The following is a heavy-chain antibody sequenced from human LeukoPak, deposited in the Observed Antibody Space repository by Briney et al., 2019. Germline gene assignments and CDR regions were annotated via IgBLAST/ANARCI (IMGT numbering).Heavy chain of an antibody. D-gene: IGHD3-22*01. J-gene: IGHJ3*02. Sequence: GGSLRLSCAASGFTFSSYSMNWVRQAPGKGLEWVSYISSSSSTIYYADSVKGRFTISRDNAKNSLYLQMNSLRAEDTAVYYCARGSSGHYSPGWDIWGQGTMVTVSS. CDR1: GFTFSSYS. CDR2: ISSSSSTI. CDR3: ARGSSGHYSPGWDI. V-gene: IGHV3-48*01.